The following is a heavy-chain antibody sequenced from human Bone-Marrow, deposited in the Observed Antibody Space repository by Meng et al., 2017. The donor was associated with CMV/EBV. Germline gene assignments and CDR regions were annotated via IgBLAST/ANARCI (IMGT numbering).Heavy chain of an antibody. CDR2: IGTAGDT. Sequence: GESLKISCAASGFTFSSYDMHWVRQATGKGLEWVSAIGTAGDTYHPGSVKGRFTISRENAKNSFYLQMNSLRAEDTAVYYCAREGYYYDSSGYYYVSWFDYWGQGTLVTVSS. CDR3: AREGYYYDSSGYYYVSWFDY. CDR1: GFTFSSYD. D-gene: IGHD3-22*01. V-gene: IGHV3-13*01. J-gene: IGHJ4*02.